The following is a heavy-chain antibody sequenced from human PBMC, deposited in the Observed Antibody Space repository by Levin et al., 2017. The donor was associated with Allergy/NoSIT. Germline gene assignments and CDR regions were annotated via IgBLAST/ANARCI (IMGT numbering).Heavy chain of an antibody. CDR1: GFTFSSYS. Sequence: GGSLRLSCAASGFTFSSYSMNWVRQAPGKGLEWVSSISSSSSYIYYADSVEGRFTISRDNAKNSLYLQMNSLRAEDTAVYYCARGKRRYFVWLFHQQNRTYFDPWGQGTRVTVAS. CDR2: ISSSSSYI. D-gene: IGHD3-9*01. V-gene: IGHV3-21*01. CDR3: ARGKRRYFVWLFHQQNRTYFDP. J-gene: IGHJ5*02.